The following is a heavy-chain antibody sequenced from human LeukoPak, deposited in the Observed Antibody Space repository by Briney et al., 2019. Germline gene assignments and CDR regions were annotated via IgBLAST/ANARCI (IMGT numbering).Heavy chain of an antibody. CDR2: ISSTGGTT. J-gene: IGHJ6*03. D-gene: IGHD2-15*01. V-gene: IGHV3-23*01. CDR3: AKNGDRGAYCTGGTCYPYFYYYMDV. CDR1: GITFSSYG. Sequence: GGSLRLSCAASGITFSSYGMSWVRQAPGKGLEWVSSISSTGGTTYYADSAKGRFTISRDNSKNTLYLQMNSLRAEDTAIYYCAKNGDRGAYCTGGTCYPYFYYYMDVWGKGTTVTI.